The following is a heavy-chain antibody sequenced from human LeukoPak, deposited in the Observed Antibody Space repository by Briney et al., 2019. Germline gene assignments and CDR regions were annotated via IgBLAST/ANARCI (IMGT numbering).Heavy chain of an antibody. Sequence: ASVKVSCKASGGTFSSYAISWVRQAPGQGLEWMGGIIPIFGTANYAQKFQGRVTITADESTSTAYMELSSLRSEDTAVYYCARGCSGGSCYSHSGSSPIDYWGQGTLVTVSS. CDR3: ARGCSGGSCYSHSGSSPIDY. CDR2: IIPIFGTA. J-gene: IGHJ4*02. CDR1: GGTFSSYA. D-gene: IGHD2-15*01. V-gene: IGHV1-69*01.